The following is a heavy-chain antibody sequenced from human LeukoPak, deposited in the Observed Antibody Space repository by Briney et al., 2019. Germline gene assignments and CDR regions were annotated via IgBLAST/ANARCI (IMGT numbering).Heavy chain of an antibody. Sequence: ASVTVSCKASGYTFIDYDIHWVRQAPGQRLEWMGWISGGGGTGIYSQNFQDRVTITWDTSATTAYMELNSLRSEDTAVYYCARVLWFGHLYNWFDPWGQGTLVTVSS. CDR3: ARVLWFGHLYNWFDP. CDR2: ISGGGGTG. CDR1: GYTFIDYD. J-gene: IGHJ5*02. V-gene: IGHV1-3*01. D-gene: IGHD3-10*01.